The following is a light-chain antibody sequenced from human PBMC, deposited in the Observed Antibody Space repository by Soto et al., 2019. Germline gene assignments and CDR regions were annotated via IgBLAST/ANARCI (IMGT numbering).Light chain of an antibody. CDR3: CSYAATFSV. J-gene: IGLJ3*02. CDR1: SSDVGSYNY. CDR2: EVS. V-gene: IGLV2-14*01. Sequence: QSALTQPASVSGSPGQSITISCTGTSSDVGSYNYVSWYQQHPGKAPKLMIYEVSDRPSGISSRFSGSKSGNTASLTISGLQTEDEADYYCCSYAATFSVFGGGTKVTVL.